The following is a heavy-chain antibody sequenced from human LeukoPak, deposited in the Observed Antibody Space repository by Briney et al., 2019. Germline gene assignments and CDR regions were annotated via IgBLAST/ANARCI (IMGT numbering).Heavy chain of an antibody. J-gene: IGHJ4*02. Sequence: GGSLRLSCAASGFTVSTNYMSWVRQAPGKGLEWISSSYSGGSTYYADSVKGRFTISRDNSKNTLYLQMNSLRAEDTAVYYCAKDQGSQVFDYWGQGTLVTVSS. D-gene: IGHD6-13*01. V-gene: IGHV3-53*01. CDR1: GFTVSTNY. CDR3: AKDQGSQVFDY. CDR2: SYSGGST.